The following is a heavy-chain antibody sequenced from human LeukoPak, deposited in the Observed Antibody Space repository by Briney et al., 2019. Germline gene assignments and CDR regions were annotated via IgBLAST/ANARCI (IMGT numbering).Heavy chain of an antibody. V-gene: IGHV4-59*01. CDR3: ARVSCTSTSCPGGIDP. CDR1: GVSISSYC. CDR2: IYYSGTT. Sequence: SETLSLTCTVSGVSISSYCWSWIRQPPGKGLDWIGHIYYSGTTNYNPSLKSRVTISLDASKKQLSLKTSSVTAADTAVYYGARVSCTSTSCPGGIDPWGEGTLVTVSS. J-gene: IGHJ5*02. D-gene: IGHD2-2*01.